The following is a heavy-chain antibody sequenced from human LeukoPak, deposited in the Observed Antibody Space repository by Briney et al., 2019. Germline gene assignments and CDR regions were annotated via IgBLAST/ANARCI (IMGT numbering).Heavy chain of an antibody. CDR2: IYYSGST. D-gene: IGHD6-13*01. Sequence: PSQTLSLTCTVSGGSISSGGYYWSWIRQHPGKGLEWIGYIYYSGSTYYNPSLKSRVTISVDTSKNQFSLKVSSVTAADTAVYYCARDGSSSWYYFDYWGQGTLVTVSS. J-gene: IGHJ4*02. CDR1: GGSISSGGYY. V-gene: IGHV4-31*03. CDR3: ARDGSSSWYYFDY.